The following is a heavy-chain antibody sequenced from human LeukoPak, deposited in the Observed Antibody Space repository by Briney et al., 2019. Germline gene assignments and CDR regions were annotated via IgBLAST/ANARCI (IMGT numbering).Heavy chain of an antibody. D-gene: IGHD3-22*01. Sequence: PGGSLRLSCAASGFTFSNYAMNWVRQAPGKGLEWVSSISGSSTYIYYADSVKGRSTISRDNAKNSLYLQMNSLRAEDTAVYYCARRGYYDSSGYDYWGQGTLVTVSS. J-gene: IGHJ4*02. CDR1: GFTFSNYA. CDR2: ISGSSTYI. V-gene: IGHV3-21*01. CDR3: ARRGYYDSSGYDY.